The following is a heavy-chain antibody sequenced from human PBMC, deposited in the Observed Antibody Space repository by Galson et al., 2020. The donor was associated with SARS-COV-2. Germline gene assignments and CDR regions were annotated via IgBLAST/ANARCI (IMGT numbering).Heavy chain of an antibody. CDR3: ASFTVTTGYYFDY. D-gene: IGHD4-17*01. J-gene: IGHJ4*02. CDR1: GGSFSGYY. V-gene: IGHV4-34*01. Sequence: SETLSLTCALYGGSFSGYYWSWIRQPPGKGLEWIGEINHSGSTNYNPSLKSRVTISVDTSKNQFSLKLSSVTAADTAVYYCASFTVTTGYYFDYWGQGTLVTVSS. CDR2: INHSGST.